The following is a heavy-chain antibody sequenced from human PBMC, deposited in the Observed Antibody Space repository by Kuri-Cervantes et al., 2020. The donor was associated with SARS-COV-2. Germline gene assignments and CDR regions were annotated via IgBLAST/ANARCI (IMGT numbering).Heavy chain of an antibody. V-gene: IGHV3-30-3*01. CDR1: RFTFNTYR. J-gene: IGHJ4*02. Sequence: GESLKISCAASRFTFNTYRMNWVRQAPGKGLEWVTLISYDGINKFYADSVKGRFTISRDNSKNTLYPQMNSLRPEDTAVYYCARDRQRDFDFWGQGTLVTVSS. CDR3: ARDRQRDFDF. D-gene: IGHD6-25*01. CDR2: ISYDGINK.